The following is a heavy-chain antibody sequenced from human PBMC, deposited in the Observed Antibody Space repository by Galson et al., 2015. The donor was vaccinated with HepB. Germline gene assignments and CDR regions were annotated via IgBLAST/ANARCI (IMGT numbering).Heavy chain of an antibody. J-gene: IGHJ2*01. Sequence: SLRLSCAASGFTFSSYSMNWVRQAPGKGLEWVSYISSSSSTIYYADSVKGRFTISRDNAKNSLYLQMNSLRAEDTAVYYCARVFAHYYWYFDLWGRGTLVTVSS. CDR2: ISSSSSTI. V-gene: IGHV3-48*04. CDR1: GFTFSSYS. CDR3: ARVFAHYYWYFDL. D-gene: IGHD1-26*01.